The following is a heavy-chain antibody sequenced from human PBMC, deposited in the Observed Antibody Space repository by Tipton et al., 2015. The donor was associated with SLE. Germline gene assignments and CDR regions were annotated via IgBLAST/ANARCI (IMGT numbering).Heavy chain of an antibody. CDR1: RFIFSTYA. V-gene: IGHV3-23*01. CDR3: AKDRVEAAAVTDYFDY. D-gene: IGHD6-13*01. Sequence: SLRLSCAASRFIFSTYAMSWVRQAPGKGLEWVSSINCSGATAHYADSVRGRFTISRDNSKSTLYLQMNSLRAEDTAVYYCAKDRVEAAAVTDYFDYWGQGTLVTVSS. CDR2: INCSGATA. J-gene: IGHJ4*02.